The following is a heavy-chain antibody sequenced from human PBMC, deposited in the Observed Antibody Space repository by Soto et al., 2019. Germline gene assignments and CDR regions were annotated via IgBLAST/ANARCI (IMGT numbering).Heavy chain of an antibody. CDR2: ISAYNGNT. D-gene: IGHD3-3*01. Sequence: GASVKVSCKASGYTFTSYGISWVRQAPGQGLEWMGWISAYNGNTNYAQKLQGRVTMTTDTSTSTAYMELRSLRSDDTAVYYCARAPESYDFWSGYSSWFDPWGQGTLVTVSS. J-gene: IGHJ5*02. CDR3: ARAPESYDFWSGYSSWFDP. V-gene: IGHV1-18*01. CDR1: GYTFTSYG.